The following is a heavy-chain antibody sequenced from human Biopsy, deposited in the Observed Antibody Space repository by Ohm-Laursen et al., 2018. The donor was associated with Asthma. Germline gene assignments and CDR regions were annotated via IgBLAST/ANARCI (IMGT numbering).Heavy chain of an antibody. CDR2: LIPVLGTP. CDR1: GDSFSNYA. Sequence: GASVKVSCKASGDSFSNYAISWVRQAPGQGLEWMGGLIPVLGTPDHAQMFEGRVTITTDESTSTAYMELSSLSSEGTVVYYCARGYSGSDRIVYYYSGLEVWGQGTTVTVSS. J-gene: IGHJ6*02. D-gene: IGHD5-12*01. CDR3: ARGYSGSDRIVYYYSGLEV. V-gene: IGHV1-69*05.